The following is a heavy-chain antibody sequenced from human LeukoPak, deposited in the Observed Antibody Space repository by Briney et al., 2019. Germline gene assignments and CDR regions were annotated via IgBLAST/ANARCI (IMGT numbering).Heavy chain of an antibody. D-gene: IGHD4-11*01. CDR2: ISWNSGSI. CDR3: ARVQYSYYYYGMDV. CDR1: GFTFDDYA. Sequence: GRSLRLSCAASGFTFDDYAMHWVRQAPGKGLEWVSGISWNSGSIGYADSVKGRFTISRDNAKNSLYLQMNSLRAEDTAVYYCARVQYSYYYYGMDVWGQGTTVTVSS. V-gene: IGHV3-9*01. J-gene: IGHJ6*02.